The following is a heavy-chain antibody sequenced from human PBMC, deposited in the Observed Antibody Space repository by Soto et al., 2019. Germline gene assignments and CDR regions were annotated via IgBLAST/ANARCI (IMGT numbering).Heavy chain of an antibody. CDR1: GYTFTSYG. CDR2: VSAYNGNT. D-gene: IGHD3-10*01. CDR3: AREVYGSGSYRWFDP. V-gene: IGHV1-18*01. J-gene: IGHJ5*02. Sequence: QVQLVQSGAEVKKPGASVKVSCKASGYTFTSYGISWVRQAPGQGLEWMGWVSAYNGNTNYAQKPQGRVTITTDTSTSTAYMELRSLRSDDTAVYYCAREVYGSGSYRWFDPWGQGTLVTVSS.